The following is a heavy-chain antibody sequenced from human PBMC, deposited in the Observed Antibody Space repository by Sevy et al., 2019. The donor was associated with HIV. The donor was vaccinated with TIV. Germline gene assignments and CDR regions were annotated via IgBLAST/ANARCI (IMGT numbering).Heavy chain of an antibody. CDR2: ISYDGRNNK. CDR1: GFTFSDYS. D-gene: IGHD3-16*01. Sequence: GGSLRLSCAASGFTFSDYSMHWVRQAPGKGLEWVAVISYDGRNNKYNADSVKGRFTISRDNSKNTLYLQMNSLRVEATAIYYCAKDRGEILHSAFDYWGQGTLVTVSS. V-gene: IGHV3-30*04. J-gene: IGHJ4*02. CDR3: AKDRGEILHSAFDY.